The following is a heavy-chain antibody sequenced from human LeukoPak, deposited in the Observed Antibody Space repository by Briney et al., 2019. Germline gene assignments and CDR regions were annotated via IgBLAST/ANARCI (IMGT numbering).Heavy chain of an antibody. J-gene: IGHJ4*02. D-gene: IGHD3-9*01. Sequence: ASVKVSCKASGYTFTGYYMHWVRQAPGQGLEWMGWINPNSGGTNYAQKFQGRDTMTRDTSISTAYMELSRLRSDDTAVYYCAREGTYYDILTGYYQYYFDYWGQGTLVTVSS. CDR1: GYTFTGYY. V-gene: IGHV1-2*02. CDR3: AREGTYYDILTGYYQYYFDY. CDR2: INPNSGGT.